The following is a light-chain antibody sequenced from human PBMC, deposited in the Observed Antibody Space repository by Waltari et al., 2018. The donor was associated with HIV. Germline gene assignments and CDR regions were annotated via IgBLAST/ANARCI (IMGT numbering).Light chain of an antibody. CDR2: GAS. CDR3: QQYNNWPPRT. Sequence: EIVMTQPQATLPVSPGERATLSCRASQSFSSNLAWYQQQPGQAPRLLIYGASTRATGIPARFSCSGSGTEFTLTISSLQSEDFAVYYCQQYNNWPPRTFGQGTKVEIK. V-gene: IGKV3-15*01. CDR1: QSFSSN. J-gene: IGKJ1*01.